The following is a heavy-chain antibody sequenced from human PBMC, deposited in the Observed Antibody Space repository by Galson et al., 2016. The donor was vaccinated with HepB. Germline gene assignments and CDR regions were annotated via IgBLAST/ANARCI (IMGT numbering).Heavy chain of an antibody. CDR2: ISGDGTST. V-gene: IGHV3-43*02. Sequence: SLRLSCAASGFTFDDYVMHWVRQAPGKGLEWVSLISGDGTSTYYADSVKGRFIISRDNSKNSLYLQMNSLSTEDTALYYCAKDFKDSSSWYSWFDPWGQGTLVTVSS. CDR1: GFTFDDYV. J-gene: IGHJ5*02. CDR3: AKDFKDSSSWYSWFDP. D-gene: IGHD6-13*01.